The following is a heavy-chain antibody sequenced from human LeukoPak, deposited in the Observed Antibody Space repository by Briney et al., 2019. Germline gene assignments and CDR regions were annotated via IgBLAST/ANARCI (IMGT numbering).Heavy chain of an antibody. CDR1: GFNFNTYG. J-gene: IGHJ4*02. Sequence: GGSLRLSCVASGFNFNTYGMNWVRQAPGKGLEWVSSIDTTSNYVYYVDSLRARFAVSRDNAMNSLYLQMNNLRAEDTAVYYCAKDRAYGSWTPFDYWGQGTLVTVSS. D-gene: IGHD6-6*01. CDR2: IDTTSNYV. V-gene: IGHV3-21*01. CDR3: AKDRAYGSWTPFDY.